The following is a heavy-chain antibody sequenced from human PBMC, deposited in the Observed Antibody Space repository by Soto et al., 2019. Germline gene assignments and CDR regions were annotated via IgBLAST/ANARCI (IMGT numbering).Heavy chain of an antibody. Sequence: GGSLRLSCAASGFTFSSYGMHWVRQAPGKGLEWVAVVWYDGSNKYYADSVKGRFTISRDNSKNTLYLQMNSPRAEDTAVYYCARDNEITMIVVDAGYYYYGMDVWGQGTTVTVSS. V-gene: IGHV3-33*01. CDR2: VWYDGSNK. D-gene: IGHD3-22*01. CDR1: GFTFSSYG. CDR3: ARDNEITMIVVDAGYYYYGMDV. J-gene: IGHJ6*02.